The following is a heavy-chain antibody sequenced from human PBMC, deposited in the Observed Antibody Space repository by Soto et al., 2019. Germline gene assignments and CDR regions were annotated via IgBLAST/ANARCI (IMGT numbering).Heavy chain of an antibody. Sequence: GEPLKISCNGSGYSCTSYWSRWVRQMPGKGLEWMGIIYPGDSDTRYSPSFQGQVTISADKSISTAYLQWSSLKASDTAMYYCARLLGRQLVPYYMDVWGKGTTVTVSS. CDR3: ARLLGRQLVPYYMDV. CDR1: GYSCTSYW. D-gene: IGHD6-13*01. CDR2: IYPGDSDT. J-gene: IGHJ6*03. V-gene: IGHV5-51*01.